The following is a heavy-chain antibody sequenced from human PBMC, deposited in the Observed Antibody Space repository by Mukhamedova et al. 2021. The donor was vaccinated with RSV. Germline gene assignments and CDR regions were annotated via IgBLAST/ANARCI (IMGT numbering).Heavy chain of an antibody. D-gene: IGHD2-2*01. J-gene: IGHJ4*02. V-gene: IGHV4-30-2*04. CDR2: ST. Sequence: STYYNPSLKSRVTISVDTSKNQFSLKLSSVTAADTAVYYCARDGVYCSSTSCYGGVVYWGQGTLVTVSS. CDR3: ARDGVYCSSTSCYGGVVY.